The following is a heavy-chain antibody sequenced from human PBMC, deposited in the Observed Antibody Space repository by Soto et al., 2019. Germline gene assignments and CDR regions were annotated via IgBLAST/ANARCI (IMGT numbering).Heavy chain of an antibody. D-gene: IGHD5-18*01. J-gene: IGHJ4*02. CDR2: ISGSGGST. CDR3: AKLDRLRMWIQLWLPTFDY. CDR1: GFTFSSYA. Sequence: EVQLLESGGGLVQPGGSLRLSCAASGFTFSSYAMSWVRQAPGKGLEWVSAISGSGGSTYYADSVKGQFTISRDNSKNTLYLQINSLRAEDTAVYYCAKLDRLRMWIQLWLPTFDYWGQGTLVTVSS. V-gene: IGHV3-23*01.